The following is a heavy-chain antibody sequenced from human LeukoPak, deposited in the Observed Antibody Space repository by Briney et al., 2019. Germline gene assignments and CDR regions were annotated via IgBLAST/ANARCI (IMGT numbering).Heavy chain of an antibody. Sequence: RTGGSLRLSCTASGFSLSGYWMSWVRQAPGKGPEWLANIKEDGSRRYYSESVRGRFTISRDNSENSLYLQMNSLRAEDTAVYYCARERADSSGYPVDYWGQGTLVTVSS. V-gene: IGHV3-7*03. CDR3: ARERADSSGYPVDY. CDR2: IKEDGSRR. CDR1: GFSLSGYW. J-gene: IGHJ4*02. D-gene: IGHD3-22*01.